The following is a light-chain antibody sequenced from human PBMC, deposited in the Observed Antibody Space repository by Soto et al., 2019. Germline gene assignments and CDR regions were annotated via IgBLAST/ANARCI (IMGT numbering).Light chain of an antibody. CDR2: GAS. CDR1: QNVNTN. Sequence: EIVMTQSPVTLSVSPGERATLSCWASQNVNTNLAWYQQKPGQAPRLLIYGASTRATGIPARFSGSGSGTEFTVTISSLQSEDFAVYYCQQYNNWPLTFGGGTKVEIK. CDR3: QQYNNWPLT. V-gene: IGKV3-15*01. J-gene: IGKJ4*01.